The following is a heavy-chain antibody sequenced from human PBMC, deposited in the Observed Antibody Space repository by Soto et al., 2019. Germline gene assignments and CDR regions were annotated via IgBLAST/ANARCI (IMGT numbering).Heavy chain of an antibody. CDR2: ILYDGSNK. CDR3: ARDYGDYPYFDY. CDR1: GFTFSSYG. Sequence: GGSLRLSCAASGFTFSSYGMHWVRQAPGKGLEWVALILYDGSNKNYADSVKGRFTISRDNSKNTLYLQMNSLRADDMAVYYCARDYGDYPYFDYWGQGTLVTVSS. D-gene: IGHD4-17*01. J-gene: IGHJ4*02. V-gene: IGHV3-30*03.